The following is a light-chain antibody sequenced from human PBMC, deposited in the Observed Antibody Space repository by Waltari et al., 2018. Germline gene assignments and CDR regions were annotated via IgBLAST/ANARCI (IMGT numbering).Light chain of an antibody. V-gene: IGLV1-51*02. CDR3: GTWDSSLSGAV. CDR2: EDT. J-gene: IGLJ7*01. CDR1: SSHIGNNY. Sequence: QSVLTQPPSVSAAPGQRVTIPCSGGSSHIGNNYVSWYRQFPGSAPKRLIYEDTERPAGVPGRFSGSKSGTSATLDITGLQPGDEAEYYCGTWDSSLSGAVFGGGTLLTVL.